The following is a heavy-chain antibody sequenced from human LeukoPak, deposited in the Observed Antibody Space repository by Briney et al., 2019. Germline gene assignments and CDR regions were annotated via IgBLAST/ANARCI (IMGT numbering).Heavy chain of an antibody. CDR2: IYPDDSDT. V-gene: IGHV5-51*01. CDR3: ARHGHCTNGVCYSNYYYYMDV. J-gene: IGHJ6*03. D-gene: IGHD2-8*01. Sequence: GESLKISCKGCGYSFTSYWIGWVRQMPGKGLEWMGIIYPDDSDTRYSPSFEGQVIISVDKSISTAYLQWSSLKASDTATYYCARHGHCTNGVCYSNYYYYMDVWGKGTTVTVSS. CDR1: GYSFTSYW.